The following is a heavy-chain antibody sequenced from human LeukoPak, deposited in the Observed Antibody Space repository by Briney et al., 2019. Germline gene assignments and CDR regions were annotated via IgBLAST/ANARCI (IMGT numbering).Heavy chain of an antibody. J-gene: IGHJ4*02. CDR3: AKGFGWFGELLDYFDY. Sequence: GGSLRLSCAASGFTFSSYAMSWVRQAPGKGLEWVSAISGSGGSTYYADSVKGRFTISRDNSKNTLYLKMNSLRAEDTAVYYCAKGFGWFGELLDYFDYWGQGILVTVSS. V-gene: IGHV3-23*01. D-gene: IGHD3-10*01. CDR1: GFTFSSYA. CDR2: ISGSGGST.